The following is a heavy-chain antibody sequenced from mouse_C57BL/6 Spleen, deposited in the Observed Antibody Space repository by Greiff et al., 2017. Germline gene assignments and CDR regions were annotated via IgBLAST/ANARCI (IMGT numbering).Heavy chain of an antibody. V-gene: IGHV1-69*01. CDR1: GYTFTSYW. CDR3: ARGNVYYAMDY. CDR2: IDPSDSYT. J-gene: IGHJ4*01. Sequence: QVQLQQPGAELVMPGASVKLSCKASGYTFTSYWMHWVKQRPGQGLEWIGEIDPSDSYTNYNQKFKGKSTLTVDKSSSTAYMQLSRLTSEDSAVYYCARGNVYYAMDYWGQGTSVTVSS.